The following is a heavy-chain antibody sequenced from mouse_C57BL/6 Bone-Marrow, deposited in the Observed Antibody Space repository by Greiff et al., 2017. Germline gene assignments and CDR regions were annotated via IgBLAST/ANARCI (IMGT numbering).Heavy chain of an antibody. J-gene: IGHJ4*01. D-gene: IGHD2-4*01. CDR3: DRGYNDYDDAMDS. V-gene: IGHV1-7*01. CDR1: GYTFTSYW. Sequence: VQLQQSGAELAKPGASVKLSCKASGYTFTSYWMHWVKQRPGQGLEWIGYINPSSGYTKYNQKFKDKATLTADKSSSTAYMQLSSLTYEDSAVYYCDRGYNDYDDAMDSWGQGTSVTVSS. CDR2: INPSSGYT.